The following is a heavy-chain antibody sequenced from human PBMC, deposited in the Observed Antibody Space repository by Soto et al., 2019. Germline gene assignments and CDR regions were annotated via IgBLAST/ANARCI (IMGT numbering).Heavy chain of an antibody. CDR2: IYWDDDR. CDR3: AHMDVEPAPDCFDI. V-gene: IGHV2-5*02. Sequence: QITLKESGPALVKPTQPLTLTCTFSGFSLNSAGVAVGWVRQPPGKTLEWVALIYWDDDRRYSPSLESRLTITKDTSKHQVVLGMTNMDPVDTATYYCAHMDVEPAPDCFDIWGQGTMVTVSS. J-gene: IGHJ3*02. CDR1: GFSLNSAGVA. D-gene: IGHD1-26*01.